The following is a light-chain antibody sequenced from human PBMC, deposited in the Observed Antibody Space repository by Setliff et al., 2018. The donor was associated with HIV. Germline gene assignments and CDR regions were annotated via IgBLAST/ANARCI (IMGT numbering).Light chain of an antibody. CDR1: NSDVGSYNR. CDR2: EVT. Sequence: QSALTQPPSVSGSPGQSVTIPCTGTNSDVGSYNRVSWYQQTPGTAPKLMIFEVTHRPSGVPDRFSGSKSGNTASLTISGLQAEDESDYYCSSYTTTNTLVFGGGTKVTVL. CDR3: SSYTTTNTLV. V-gene: IGLV2-18*02. J-gene: IGLJ2*01.